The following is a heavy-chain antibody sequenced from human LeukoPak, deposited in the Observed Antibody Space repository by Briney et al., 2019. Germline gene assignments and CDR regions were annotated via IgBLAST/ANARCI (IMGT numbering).Heavy chain of an antibody. V-gene: IGHV4-39*01. D-gene: IGHD1-26*01. CDR2: IYSSVST. CDR3: AYSGSYGHLGY. Sequence: SETLSLTCTVSGGSISSNAYYWAWIRQPPGKGLEWIGSIYSSVSTYYNPSLKSRVTISVDTSKNQFSLRLSPVTAADTALYYCAYSGSYGHLGYWGQGTLVTVSS. CDR1: GGSISSNAYY. J-gene: IGHJ4*02.